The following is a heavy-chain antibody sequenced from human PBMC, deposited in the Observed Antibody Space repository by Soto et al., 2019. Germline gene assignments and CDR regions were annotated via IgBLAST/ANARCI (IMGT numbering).Heavy chain of an antibody. CDR3: AIALDIVVVVAAPGFDP. Sequence: SVKVSCKASGGTFSSYAISWVRQAPGQGLEWMGGIIPIFGTANYAQKFQGRVTITADESTSTAYMELSSLRSEDTAVYYCAIALDIVVVVAAPGFDPWGQGTLVTVSS. J-gene: IGHJ5*02. V-gene: IGHV1-69*13. CDR1: GGTFSSYA. D-gene: IGHD2-15*01. CDR2: IIPIFGTA.